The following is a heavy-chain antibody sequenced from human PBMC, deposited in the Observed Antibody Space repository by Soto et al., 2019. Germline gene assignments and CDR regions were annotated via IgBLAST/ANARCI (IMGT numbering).Heavy chain of an antibody. CDR1: GFTFTNYW. V-gene: IGHV5-51*01. J-gene: IGHJ6*02. CDR2: IYPGDSDT. Sequence: GESLKISCKGSGFTFTNYWIGWVRQMPGKGPEWMGIIYPGDSDTKYNPSFQGQVTISADKSITTTYLQWSSLKASDTAIYYCAASIFYYGMDVWGQGTTVTVSS. CDR3: AASIFYYGMDV.